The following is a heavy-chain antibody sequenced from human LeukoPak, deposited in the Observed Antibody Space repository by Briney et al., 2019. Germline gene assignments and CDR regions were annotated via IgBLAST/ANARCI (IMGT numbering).Heavy chain of an antibody. CDR1: GGSISNSTYY. Sequence: PSETLSLTCTVSGGSISNSTYYWGWIRQPPGKGRDWIGSIYYSGSTYYNPSLKSRVTISVDTSKNQFSLKLSSVTAADTAVYYCAAAARMSWFDPWGQGTLVTVSS. V-gene: IGHV4-39*01. CDR2: IYYSGST. CDR3: AAAARMSWFDP. D-gene: IGHD2-2*01. J-gene: IGHJ5*02.